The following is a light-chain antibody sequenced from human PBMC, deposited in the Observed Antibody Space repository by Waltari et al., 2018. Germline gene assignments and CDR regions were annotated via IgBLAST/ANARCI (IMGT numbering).Light chain of an antibody. CDR1: SSNIGSNT. J-gene: IGLJ1*01. CDR2: SNN. CDR3: ATWDDSLNGYV. Sequence: QSVLTQPPSASGTPGQRVTISCSGRSSNIGSNTVNWYQQLPGTAPKLLIYSNNQRPSGVPDRCSGSKSGTSASLAISGLQSEDEADYYCATWDDSLNGYVFGTGTKVTVL. V-gene: IGLV1-44*01.